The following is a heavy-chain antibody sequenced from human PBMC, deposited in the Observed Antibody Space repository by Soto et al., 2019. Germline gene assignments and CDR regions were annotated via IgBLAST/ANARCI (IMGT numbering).Heavy chain of an antibody. CDR1: GFTFSSYG. CDR3: AKDCNEIMTTPDY. J-gene: IGHJ4*02. D-gene: IGHD4-17*01. V-gene: IGHV3-30*18. Sequence: PGGSLRRSCAASGFTFSSYGMHWVRQAPGKGLEWVAVISYDGSNKYYADSVKGRFTISRDNSKNTLYLQMNSLRAEDTAVYYWAKDCNEIMTTPDYWGQGTLVTVSS. CDR2: ISYDGSNK.